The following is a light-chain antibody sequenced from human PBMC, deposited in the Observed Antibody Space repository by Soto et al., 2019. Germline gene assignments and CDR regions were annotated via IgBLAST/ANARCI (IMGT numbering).Light chain of an antibody. CDR3: SSYTSSDIKV. V-gene: IGLV2-14*01. J-gene: IGLJ1*01. CDR1: SSDVGDFNY. Sequence: QSVLTQPASVSGSPGQSITISCTGTSSDVGDFNYVSWYQQHPGKAPKLLIYEVSNRPSGVSSRFSGSQSGNTASLTISGLQAEDEADYYCSSYTSSDIKVFGTGTKV. CDR2: EVS.